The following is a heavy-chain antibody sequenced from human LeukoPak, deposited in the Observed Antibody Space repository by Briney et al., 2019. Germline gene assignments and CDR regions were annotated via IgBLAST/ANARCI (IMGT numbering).Heavy chain of an antibody. Sequence: SGGSLRLSCVASGFTFSNYCMHWVRQAPGKGLEWVAFIRYDGDDKFYADSVKDRFTISRDSSKNTLYLQMNSLGPEDTAVFYCARESTTYRVYGLDAFDVWGQGTVVTVSA. CDR2: IRYDGDDK. CDR3: ARESTTYRVYGLDAFDV. CDR1: GFTFSNYC. D-gene: IGHD5/OR15-5a*01. J-gene: IGHJ3*01. V-gene: IGHV3-30*02.